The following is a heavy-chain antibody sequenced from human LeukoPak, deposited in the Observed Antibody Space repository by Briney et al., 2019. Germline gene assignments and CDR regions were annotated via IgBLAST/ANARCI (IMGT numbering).Heavy chain of an antibody. CDR2: IYYSGST. V-gene: IGHV4-39*01. D-gene: IGHD6-6*01. Sequence: PSETLSLTCTVSGGSISSSSYYWGWIRQPPGKGLEWIGSIYYSGSTYYNPSLKSRVTISVDTSKNQFSLKLSSVTAADTAVYYCARSAARGLNYFDYWGQGTLVTVSS. CDR3: ARSAARGLNYFDY. J-gene: IGHJ4*02. CDR1: GGSISSSSYY.